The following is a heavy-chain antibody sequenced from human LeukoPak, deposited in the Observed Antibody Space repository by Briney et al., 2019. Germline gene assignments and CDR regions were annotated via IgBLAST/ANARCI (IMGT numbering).Heavy chain of an antibody. CDR3: AREPITGTTFDY. CDR1: GYTFTSYY. CDR2: INPSGGGT. V-gene: IGHV1-46*01. J-gene: IGHJ4*02. D-gene: IGHD1-14*01. Sequence: ASVKVSCKASGYTFTSYYMHWVRQAPGQGLEWMGIINPSGGGTSYAQKFQGRVTMTRDTSTSTVYMELSSLRSEDTAVYYCAREPITGTTFDYWGQGTLVTVSS.